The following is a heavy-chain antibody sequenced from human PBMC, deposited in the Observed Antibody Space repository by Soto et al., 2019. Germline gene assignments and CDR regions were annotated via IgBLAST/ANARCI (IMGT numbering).Heavy chain of an antibody. V-gene: IGHV4-39*01. CDR2: IYYSGST. D-gene: IGHD3-3*01. Sequence: SGTLSLTCTVSGGSISSSSYYWGWIRQPPGKGLEWIGSIYYSGSTYYNPSLKSRVTISVDTSKNQFSLKLSSVTAADTAVYYCARLCXYDFWSGYFGWYYGMDVWGQGTTVTVSS. J-gene: IGHJ6*01. CDR1: GGSISSSSYY. CDR3: ARLCXYDFWSGYFGWYYGMDV.